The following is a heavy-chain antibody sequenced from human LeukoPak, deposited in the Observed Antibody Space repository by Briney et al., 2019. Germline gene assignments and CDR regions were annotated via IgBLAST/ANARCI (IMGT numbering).Heavy chain of an antibody. Sequence: GASVQVSCKASGYTFTSYDINWVRQATGQGLEWMGWMNPNSGNTGYAQKFQGRVTMTRNTSISTAYMELSSLRSEDTAVYYCARDYDILTGYSYYWGQGTLVTVSS. CDR1: GYTFTSYD. J-gene: IGHJ4*02. D-gene: IGHD3-9*01. CDR3: ARDYDILTGYSYY. CDR2: MNPNSGNT. V-gene: IGHV1-8*01.